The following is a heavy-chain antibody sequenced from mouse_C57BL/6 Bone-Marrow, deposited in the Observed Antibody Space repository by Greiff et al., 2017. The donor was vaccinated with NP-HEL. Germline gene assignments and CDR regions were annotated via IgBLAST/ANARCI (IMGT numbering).Heavy chain of an antibody. V-gene: IGHV1-26*01. CDR1: GYTFTDYY. D-gene: IGHD2-4*01. CDR2: INPNNGGT. CDR3: ARDYDYYYAMDY. Sequence: EVQLQQSGPELVKPGASVKISCKASGYTFTDYYMNWVKQSPGKSLEWIGDINPNNGGTSYNQKFKGKATLTVDKSSSTAYMELRSLTSEDSAVYYCARDYDYYYAMDYWGQGTSVTVSS. J-gene: IGHJ4*01.